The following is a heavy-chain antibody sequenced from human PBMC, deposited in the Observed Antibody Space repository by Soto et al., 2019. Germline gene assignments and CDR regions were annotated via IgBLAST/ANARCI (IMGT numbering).Heavy chain of an antibody. V-gene: IGHV1-18*01. Sequence: ASVKVSCKASGYTFTSYGISWVRQAPGQGLEWMGWISAYNGNTNYAQKLQGRVTITRDTSASTAYMELSSLRSEDTAVYYCARESGHYDILTGYYTYDAFDIWGQGTMVTVSS. CDR2: ISAYNGNT. D-gene: IGHD3-9*01. CDR1: GYTFTSYG. CDR3: ARESGHYDILTGYYTYDAFDI. J-gene: IGHJ3*02.